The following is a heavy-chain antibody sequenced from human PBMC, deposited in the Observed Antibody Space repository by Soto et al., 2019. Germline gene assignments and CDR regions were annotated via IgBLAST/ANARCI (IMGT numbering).Heavy chain of an antibody. CDR1: GYTFTGYY. Sequence: AASVKVSCKASGYTFTGYYMHWVRQAPGQGLEWMGWINPNSGGTNYAQKFQGWVTMTRDTSISTAYMELSRLRSDDTAVYYCATSQTLYGYYGMDVWGQGTTVTVS. CDR2: INPNSGGT. CDR3: ATSQTLYGYYGMDV. D-gene: IGHD3-16*01. V-gene: IGHV1-2*04. J-gene: IGHJ6*02.